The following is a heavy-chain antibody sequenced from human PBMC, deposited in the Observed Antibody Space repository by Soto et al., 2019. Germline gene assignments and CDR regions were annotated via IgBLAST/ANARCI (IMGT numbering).Heavy chain of an antibody. J-gene: IGHJ4*02. CDR2: FIPVYRTL. V-gene: IGHV1-69*01. CDR1: GGSFGNSA. D-gene: IGHD3-3*01. CDR3: ATGVIWIGSFTVDS. Sequence: QVLLVQSGAEVKKPGSSVKISCKASGGSFGNSAINWVRQTPGQGLEWLGGFIPVYRTLNYAQKFQGRVKITADESTGTAYMTLNSLASNDTAVYYCATGVIWIGSFTVDSWGQGTRVTVSS.